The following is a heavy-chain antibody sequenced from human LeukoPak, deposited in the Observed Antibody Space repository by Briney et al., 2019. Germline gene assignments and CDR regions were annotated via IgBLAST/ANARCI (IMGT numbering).Heavy chain of an antibody. J-gene: IGHJ4*02. Sequence: EASVKVSCKASGYTFTSYYMHWVRQAPGQEVDGMGIINPSGGSTSYAQKFQGRVTMTSDTSTSTVYMELSRLRSEDTAVYYCARGGYCSSNSCYRPFDYWGQGTLVTVSS. D-gene: IGHD2-2*01. CDR3: ARGGYCSSNSCYRPFDY. CDR1: GYTFTSYY. CDR2: INPSGGST. V-gene: IGHV1-46*01.